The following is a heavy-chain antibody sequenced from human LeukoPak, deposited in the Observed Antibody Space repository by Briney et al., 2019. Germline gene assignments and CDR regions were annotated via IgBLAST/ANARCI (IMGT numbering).Heavy chain of an antibody. CDR3: AKYCVTPTCYERMFDF. V-gene: IGHV3-74*01. CDR2: LGPDETYT. J-gene: IGHJ4*02. D-gene: IGHD2-21*01. Sequence: GETLRLTCAVSGFSFSISWLPWIRQAPGKGLVWVSRLGPDETYTNYADSVKCRFTISRDTGKNTLYLQMNSLRAEDTAVYYCAKYCVTPTCYERMFDFWGQGALVTVSS. CDR1: GFSFSISW.